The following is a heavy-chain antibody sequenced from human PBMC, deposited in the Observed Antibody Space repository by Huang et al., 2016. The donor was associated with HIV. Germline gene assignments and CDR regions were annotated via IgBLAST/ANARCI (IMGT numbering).Heavy chain of an antibody. D-gene: IGHD3-22*01. CDR2: IYYSGVP. CDR1: GGSIKSRNYY. J-gene: IGHJ4*02. CDR3: ARRQGSGYYFYFDY. V-gene: IGHV4-39*01. Sequence: QLQLQESGPGLVKPSDTLSLNCTISGGSIKSRNYYWGWVRQAPGKVLEWIGDIYYSGVPYYNQALRSRGSLSVDTSKNQVTLKVNAVIAADTAVYYCARRQGSGYYFYFDYWGRGIPVTVSA.